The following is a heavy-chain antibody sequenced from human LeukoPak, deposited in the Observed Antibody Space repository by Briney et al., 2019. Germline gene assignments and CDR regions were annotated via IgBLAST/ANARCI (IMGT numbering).Heavy chain of an antibody. V-gene: IGHV4-59*01. J-gene: IGHJ4*02. Sequence: SETLSLTCTVSGGSISSYYWSWIRQPAGKGLEWIGYIFYSGSTNYNPSLKSRVTISADASKNHFSLKLNSVTTADTAVYYCTRGAGWLIDYWGQGILVTVSS. CDR2: IFYSGST. CDR1: GGSISSYY. D-gene: IGHD3-16*01. CDR3: TRGAGWLIDY.